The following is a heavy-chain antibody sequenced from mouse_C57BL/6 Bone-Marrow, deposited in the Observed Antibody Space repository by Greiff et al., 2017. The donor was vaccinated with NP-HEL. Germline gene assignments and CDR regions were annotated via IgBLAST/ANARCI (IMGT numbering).Heavy chain of an antibody. CDR1: GYTFTSYW. CDR3: ARSDWYVDYFDY. CDR2: IYPSDSET. D-gene: IGHD2-14*01. V-gene: IGHV1-61*01. J-gene: IGHJ2*01. Sequence: VQLQQPGAELVRPGSSVKLSCKASGYTFTSYWMDWVKQRPGQGLEWIGNIYPSDSETHYNQKFKDKATLTVDKSSSTAYMQLSSLTSEDSAVYYCARSDWYVDYFDYWGQGTTLTVSS.